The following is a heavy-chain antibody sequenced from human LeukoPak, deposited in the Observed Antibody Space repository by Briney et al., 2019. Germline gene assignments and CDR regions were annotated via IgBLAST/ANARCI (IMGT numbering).Heavy chain of an antibody. CDR2: IFNSGST. CDR1: GGYISSYY. Sequence: SETLSLTCTVSGGYISSYYWSWIRQPPGKGLEWIGYIFNSGSTNYNPSLKSRVTISVDTSKNQFSLKLSSVTAADTAVYFCALGDCSSTSRYVFDYWGQGTLVTVSS. CDR3: ALGDCSSTSRYVFDY. D-gene: IGHD2-2*01. V-gene: IGHV4-59*01. J-gene: IGHJ4*02.